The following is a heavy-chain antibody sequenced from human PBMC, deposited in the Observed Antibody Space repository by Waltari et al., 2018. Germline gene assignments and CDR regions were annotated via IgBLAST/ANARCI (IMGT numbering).Heavy chain of an antibody. CDR1: GATFSSYA. CDR2: IIPIFGTA. CDR3: ARSEVGYSSGSADY. V-gene: IGHV1-69*05. J-gene: IGHJ4*02. D-gene: IGHD6-19*01. Sequence: QVQLVQAGAEVKKPGSSVKVSCKASGATFSSYATSWVRQAPGQGREWMGGIIPIFGTANYEQKFQGRVTITTDESTSTAYMELSSLRSEDTAVYYCARSEVGYSSGSADYWGQGTLVTVSS.